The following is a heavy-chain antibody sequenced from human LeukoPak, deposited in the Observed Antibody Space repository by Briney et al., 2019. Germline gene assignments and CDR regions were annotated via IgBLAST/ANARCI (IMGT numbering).Heavy chain of an antibody. CDR2: ISYDGSNK. V-gene: IGHV3-30*03. Sequence: GGSLRLSCAASGFTFSSYGMHWVRQAPGKGLEWVAVISYDGSNKYYADSVKGRFTISRDNSKNTLYLQMNSLRAGDTAVYYCTRGALGVTTVTYYWGQGTLVTVSS. CDR1: GFTFSSYG. J-gene: IGHJ4*02. CDR3: TRGALGVTTVTYY. D-gene: IGHD4-17*01.